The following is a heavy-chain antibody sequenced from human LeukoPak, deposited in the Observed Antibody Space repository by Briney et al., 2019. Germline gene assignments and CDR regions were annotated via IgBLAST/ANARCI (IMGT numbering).Heavy chain of an antibody. D-gene: IGHD6-19*01. CDR3: ARGLYTTGWAFHY. CDR1: GDSVSSNSGA. CDR2: TYYRSKWYN. J-gene: IGHJ4*02. V-gene: IGHV6-1*01. Sequence: SQTLSLTCAISGDSVSSNSGAWNWIRQSASRGLKYLGRTYYRSKWYNDYAPSVRSRISISSDTSKNQLSLQLNSVTPEDAAVYYCARGLYTTGWAFHYWGQGALVAVSS.